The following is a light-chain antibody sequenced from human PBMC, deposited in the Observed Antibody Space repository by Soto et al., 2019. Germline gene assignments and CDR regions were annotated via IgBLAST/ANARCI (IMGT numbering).Light chain of an antibody. Sequence: DIQMTQSPSTLSASVGDTVTVTCRASQSVSGWLAWYQQKPGKAPKLLIYAASSLQSGVPSRFSGSGSGTDFTLTISSLQPEDFSTYYCQQSYSAPRTFGQGTKVDIK. V-gene: IGKV1-39*01. J-gene: IGKJ1*01. CDR1: QSVSGW. CDR3: QQSYSAPRT. CDR2: AAS.